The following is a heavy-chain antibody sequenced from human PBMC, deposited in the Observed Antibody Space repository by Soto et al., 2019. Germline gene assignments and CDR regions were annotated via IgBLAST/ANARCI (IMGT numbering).Heavy chain of an antibody. CDR3: ARDQTLYYDILTGYLDY. V-gene: IGHV4-59*12. Sequence: SETLSLTCTVSGGSISSYYWSWIRQPPGKGLEWIGYIYHSGSSNYNPSLKSRVTILLDTSKNQLSLKLSSVTAADTVVYYCARDQTLYYDILTGYLDYWGQGTLVTVSS. J-gene: IGHJ4*02. D-gene: IGHD3-9*01. CDR2: IYHSGSS. CDR1: GGSISSYY.